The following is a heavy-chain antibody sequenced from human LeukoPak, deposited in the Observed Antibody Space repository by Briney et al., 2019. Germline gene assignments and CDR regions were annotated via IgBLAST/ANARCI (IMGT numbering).Heavy chain of an antibody. J-gene: IGHJ6*03. CDR1: GGTFSSYA. CDR3: ARDRAYYDSSGYYYVGDDYYYYMDV. V-gene: IGHV1-69*05. CDR2: IIPIFGTA. Sequence: GASVKVSCKASGGTFSSYAISWVRQAPGQGLEWMGGIIPIFGTANYAQKFQGRVTMTRDMSTSTVYMELSSLRSEDTAVYYCARDRAYYDSSGYYYVGDDYYYYMDVWGKGTTVTVSS. D-gene: IGHD3-22*01.